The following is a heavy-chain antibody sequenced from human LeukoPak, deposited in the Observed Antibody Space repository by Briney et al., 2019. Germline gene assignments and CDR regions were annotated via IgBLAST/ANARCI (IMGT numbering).Heavy chain of an antibody. CDR2: ISGSGVGT. D-gene: IGHD3-10*01. J-gene: IGHJ4*02. V-gene: IGHV3-23*01. CDR1: GFTFSTYA. Sequence: GGSLRLSCAASGFTFSTYAMNWVRQAPGKGLEWVSTISGSGVGTYYADSVKGRFTISRDNSKNTLYLQMNSLRAEDTAVYYCARRASGSYGEFDYWGQGTLVTVSS. CDR3: ARRASGSYGEFDY.